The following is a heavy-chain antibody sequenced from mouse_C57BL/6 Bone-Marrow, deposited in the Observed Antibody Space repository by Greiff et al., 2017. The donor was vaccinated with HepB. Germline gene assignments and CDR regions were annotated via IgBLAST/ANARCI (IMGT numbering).Heavy chain of an antibody. CDR2: SRNKANDYTT. V-gene: IGHV7-1*01. Sequence: EVKLVDSGGGLVQSGRSLRLSCATSGFTFSDFYMEWVRQAPGKGLEWIAASRNKANDYTTEYSASVKGRFIVSRDTSQSILYLQMNALRAEDTAIYYCARDANYYGSSPYWYFDVWGTGTTVTVSS. J-gene: IGHJ1*03. CDR1: GFTFSDFY. CDR3: ARDANYYGSSPYWYFDV. D-gene: IGHD1-1*01.